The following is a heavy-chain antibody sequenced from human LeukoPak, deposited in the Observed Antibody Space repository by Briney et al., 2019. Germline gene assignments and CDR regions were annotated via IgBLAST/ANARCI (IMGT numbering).Heavy chain of an antibody. CDR3: ATDGSGNYYYYGMDV. CDR2: INPSGGST. CDR1: GYTFTSYY. V-gene: IGHV1-46*01. Sequence: ASVKVSYKASGYTFTSYYMHWVRQAPGQGLEWMGIINPSGGSTSYAQKFQGRVTMTRDTSTSTVYMELSSLRSEDTAVYYCATDGSGNYYYYGMDVWGQGTTVTVSS. D-gene: IGHD5-24*01. J-gene: IGHJ6*02.